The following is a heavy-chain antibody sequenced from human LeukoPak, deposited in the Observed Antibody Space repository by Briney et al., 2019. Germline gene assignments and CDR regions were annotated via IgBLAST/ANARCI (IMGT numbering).Heavy chain of an antibody. CDR3: ATTMGRNWFPKYFES. CDR2: IYPGDSDT. CDR1: GYSFATQW. V-gene: IGHV5-51*01. D-gene: IGHD3-9*01. Sequence: GESLKISCKGSGYSFATQWIGWVRQMPGKGLEWMGIIYPGDSDTRYSPSFRGQVSISADKSLSTAYLQWSSVKASDTAMYYCATTMGRNWFPKYFESWGQGTLVTVSS. J-gene: IGHJ4*02.